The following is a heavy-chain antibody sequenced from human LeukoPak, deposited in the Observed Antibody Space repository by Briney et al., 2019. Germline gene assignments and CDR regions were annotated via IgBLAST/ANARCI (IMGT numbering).Heavy chain of an antibody. J-gene: IGHJ4*02. CDR1: GYIFTNYW. CDR2: INSGDSDT. V-gene: IGHV5-51*01. D-gene: IGHD3-10*01. Sequence: GESLKISCKGSGYIFTNYWIGWVRQMPGKGLEWMAIINSGDSDTRIGPSFRGQGTISADKSISTAYLQWSSLKASDTAMYYCARWWFGELSIQGVYYFDYWGQGTLVTVSS. CDR3: ARWWFGELSIQGVYYFDY.